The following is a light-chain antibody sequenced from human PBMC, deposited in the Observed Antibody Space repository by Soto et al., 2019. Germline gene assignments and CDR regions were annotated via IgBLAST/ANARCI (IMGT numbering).Light chain of an antibody. Sequence: EIVMTQSPATLSVSPGERATLSCRASQSVSSKLAWYQQKPGQAPRLLIYGASTRATGIPARFSGSGSGTEFTLTISSLQSEDFAVYYCQQRYAWPPITFGQGTRLEIK. J-gene: IGKJ5*01. CDR2: GAS. CDR3: QQRYAWPPIT. V-gene: IGKV3-15*01. CDR1: QSVSSK.